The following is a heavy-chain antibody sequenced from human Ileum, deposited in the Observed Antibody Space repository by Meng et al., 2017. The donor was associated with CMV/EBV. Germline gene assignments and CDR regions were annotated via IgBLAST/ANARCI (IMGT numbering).Heavy chain of an antibody. CDR3: ACLSGSYSLG. Sequence: QVQVVQSGAEVKKPGASVKVSCKTSGYTFTGYYIHWVRQAPGQGLEWMGWINPNTGGTNYAQSFQGRVTMTRDTSISTTYMEVNSLRSDDTAVFYCACLSGSYSLGWGQGTLVTVSS. CDR2: INPNTGGT. J-gene: IGHJ4*02. D-gene: IGHD3-10*01. V-gene: IGHV1-2*02. CDR1: GYTFTGYY.